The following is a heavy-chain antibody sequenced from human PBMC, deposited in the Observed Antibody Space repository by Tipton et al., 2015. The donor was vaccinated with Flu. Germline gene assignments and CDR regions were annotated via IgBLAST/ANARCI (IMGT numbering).Heavy chain of an antibody. CDR3: ARDSSHRWYYDILAGYQVGFLKVDWYFDL. V-gene: IGHV4-39*07. J-gene: IGHJ2*01. CDR2: IYYSGST. D-gene: IGHD3-9*01. Sequence: TLSLTCTVSGGSISSSSYYWGWIRQPPGKGLEWIGSIYYSGSTYYNPSLKSRVTISVDTSKNQFSLKLSSVTAADTAVYYRARDSSHRWYYDILAGYQVGFLKVDWYFDLWGRGTLVTVSS. CDR1: GGSISSSSYY.